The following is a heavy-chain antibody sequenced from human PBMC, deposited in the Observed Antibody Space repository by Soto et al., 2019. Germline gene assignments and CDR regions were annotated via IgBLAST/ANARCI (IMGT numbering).Heavy chain of an antibody. J-gene: IGHJ6*02. Sequence: PSETLSLTCTVSGGSISGFFWTWVRQPPGMPLEGLGHVAASGSTAYNPSLRSRLSLSLDVSKNRFSLELTSVTAADTATYFCARGGSTHYYYGLDVWGQGTTVTVS. CDR3: ARGGSTHYYYGLDV. CDR2: VAASGST. V-gene: IGHV4-4*07. CDR1: GGSISGFF.